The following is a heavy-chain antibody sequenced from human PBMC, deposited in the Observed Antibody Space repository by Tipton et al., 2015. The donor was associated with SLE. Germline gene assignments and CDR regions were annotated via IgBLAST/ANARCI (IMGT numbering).Heavy chain of an antibody. V-gene: IGHV4-39*07. CDR2: INHSGST. CDR3: ARSTRGGYDSSAGWFDP. D-gene: IGHD3-22*01. CDR1: GGSISSGGYY. J-gene: IGHJ5*02. Sequence: TLSLTCTVSGGSISSGGYYWSWIRQPPGKGLEWIGEINHSGSTNYNPSLKSRVTISVDTSKNQFSLKLSSVTAADTAVYYCARSTRGGYDSSAGWFDPWGQGTLVTVSS.